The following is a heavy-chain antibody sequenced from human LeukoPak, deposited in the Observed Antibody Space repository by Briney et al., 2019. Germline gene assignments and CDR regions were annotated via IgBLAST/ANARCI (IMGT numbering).Heavy chain of an antibody. Sequence: PSETLSLTCTVSGGSISSGSYYWHWIRQPAGKGLEWIGRIYTSGSTNYNPSLKSRVTISVDTSKNQFSLKLSSVTAADTAAYYCARGRWAYSSGWYVKPASNYYYMDVWGKGTTVTVSS. J-gene: IGHJ6*03. D-gene: IGHD6-19*01. V-gene: IGHV4-61*02. CDR3: ARGRWAYSSGWYVKPASNYYYMDV. CDR1: GGSISSGSYY. CDR2: IYTSGST.